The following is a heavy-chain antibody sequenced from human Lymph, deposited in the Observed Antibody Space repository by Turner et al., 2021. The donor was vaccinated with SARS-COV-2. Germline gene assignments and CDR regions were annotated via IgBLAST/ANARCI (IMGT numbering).Heavy chain of an antibody. CDR2: ISSSSSYI. CDR3: ARDIPTTADYFDY. CDR1: GFTFSTYS. V-gene: IGHV3-21*01. D-gene: IGHD4-17*01. Sequence: EVQLVESGGGLVMPGGSRSLSCAASGFTFSTYSMNWVRQAPGKGLEWISSISSSSSYIYYADSVKGRFTISRDDAKNSLYLQMNSLRAEDTAVYYCARDIPTTADYFDYWGQGTLVTVSS. J-gene: IGHJ4*02.